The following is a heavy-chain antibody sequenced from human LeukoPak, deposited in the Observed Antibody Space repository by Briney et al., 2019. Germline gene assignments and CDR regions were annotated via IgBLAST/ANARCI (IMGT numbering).Heavy chain of an antibody. CDR2: INHSGST. CDR1: GGSFSGYY. D-gene: IGHD4-11*01. V-gene: IGHV4-34*01. J-gene: IGHJ6*03. CDR3: AREGTTVTWYYYYYMDV. Sequence: SETLSLTCTVYGGSFSGYYWSWIRQPPGKGLEWIGEINHSGSTNYNPSLKSRVTISVDTSKNQFSLKLSSVTAADTAVYYRAREGTTVTWYYYYYMDVWGKGTTVTVSS.